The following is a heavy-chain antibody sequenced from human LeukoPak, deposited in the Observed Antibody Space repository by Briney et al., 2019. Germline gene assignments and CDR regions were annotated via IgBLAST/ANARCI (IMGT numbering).Heavy chain of an antibody. V-gene: IGHV7-4-1*02. CDR1: GYTFTSYG. CDR3: ARGPRNWGFDY. D-gene: IGHD7-27*01. J-gene: IGHJ4*02. Sequence: ASVTVSCKASGYTFTSYGISWVRQAPGQGLEWMGWINTNTGNPTYAQGFTGRFVFSLDTSVSTAYLQVSSLKAEDTAVYYCARGPRNWGFDYWGQGTLVTVSS. CDR2: INTNTGNP.